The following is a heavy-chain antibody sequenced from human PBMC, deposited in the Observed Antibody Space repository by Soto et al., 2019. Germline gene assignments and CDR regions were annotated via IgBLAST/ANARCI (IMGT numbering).Heavy chain of an antibody. V-gene: IGHV3-30-3*01. Sequence: GGSLRLSCAASGFTFSSYAMHWVRQAPGKGLEWVAVISYDGSNKYYADSVKGRFTISRDNSKNTLYLQMNSLRAEDTAVYYCAGEDYYDSSGYYCWGQGTLVTVSS. CDR3: AGEDYYDSSGYYC. J-gene: IGHJ4*02. CDR2: ISYDGSNK. CDR1: GFTFSSYA. D-gene: IGHD3-22*01.